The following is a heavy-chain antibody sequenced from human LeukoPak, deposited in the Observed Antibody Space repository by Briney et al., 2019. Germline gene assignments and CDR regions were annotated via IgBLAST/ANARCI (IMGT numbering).Heavy chain of an antibody. CDR2: INHSGST. Sequence: SETLSPTCAVYIGSFSGYYWSWIRQSPGKGLEWIGEINHSGSTNYNPSLKSRVTISVDTSKNQFSLKLSSVTAADTAVYYCARGTGSYYVDVWDKGTTVTVSS. D-gene: IGHD3-9*01. V-gene: IGHV4-34*01. J-gene: IGHJ6*03. CDR3: ARGTGSYYVDV. CDR1: IGSFSGYY.